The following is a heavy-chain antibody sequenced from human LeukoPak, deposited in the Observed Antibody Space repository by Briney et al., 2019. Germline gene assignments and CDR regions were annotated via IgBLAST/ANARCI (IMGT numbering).Heavy chain of an antibody. J-gene: IGHJ4*02. CDR2: INTNTGNP. Sequence: ASVKVSCKASVYTFSSYAMNWVGRAPGQGLEWMGWINTNTGNPTYAQGFTGRFVFSLDTSVSTAYLQISSLQAEDTAVYYCARSNNDGDYLGVGFDYWGQGTLVTVSS. V-gene: IGHV7-4-1*02. D-gene: IGHD4-17*01. CDR1: VYTFSSYA. CDR3: ARSNNDGDYLGVGFDY.